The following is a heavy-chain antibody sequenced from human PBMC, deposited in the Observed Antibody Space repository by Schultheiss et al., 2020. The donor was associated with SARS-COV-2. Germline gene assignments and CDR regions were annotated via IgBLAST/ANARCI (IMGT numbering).Heavy chain of an antibody. J-gene: IGHJ4*02. Sequence: SETLSLTCGVYGGSFSGFYWSWIRQSPGKGLEWIGEINHSGSTNYNPSLKSRVTISVDTSKNQFSLKLSSVTAADTAVYYCARDPAYNWNDIIFWGQGTLVTVSS. CDR1: GGSFSGFY. V-gene: IGHV4-34*01. CDR3: ARDPAYNWNDIIF. CDR2: INHSGST. D-gene: IGHD1-20*01.